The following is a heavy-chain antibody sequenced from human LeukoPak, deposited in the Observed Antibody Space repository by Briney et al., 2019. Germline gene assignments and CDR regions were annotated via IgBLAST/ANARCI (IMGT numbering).Heavy chain of an antibody. CDR2: IIPIFGTA. CDR1: GGTFSSYA. J-gene: IGHJ3*02. D-gene: IGHD3-10*01. CDR3: ARASMRWFGELGAFDI. Sequence: GASVKVSCKASGGTFSSYAISWVRQAPGQGLEWMGGIIPIFGTANYAQKFQGRVTITADESTSTAYMELSSLRSEDTAVYYCARASMRWFGELGAFDIWGQGTMVIVSS. V-gene: IGHV1-69*13.